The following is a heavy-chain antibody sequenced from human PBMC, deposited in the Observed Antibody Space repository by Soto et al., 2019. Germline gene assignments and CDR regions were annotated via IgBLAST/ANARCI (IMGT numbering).Heavy chain of an antibody. D-gene: IGHD6-13*01. V-gene: IGHV3-30*18. CDR2: ISYDGSNK. CDR3: AKTIFTYSSSWYPDY. J-gene: IGHJ4*02. Sequence: PGGSLRLSCAASGFTFSSYGMHWVRQAPGKGLEWVAVISYDGSNKYYADSAKGRFTISSDNSKNTLYLQMNSLRAEDTAVYYCAKTIFTYSSSWYPDYWGQGTLVTVSS. CDR1: GFTFSSYG.